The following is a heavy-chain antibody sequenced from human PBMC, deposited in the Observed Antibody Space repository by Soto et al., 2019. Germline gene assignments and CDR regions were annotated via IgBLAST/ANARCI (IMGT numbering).Heavy chain of an antibody. CDR1: GVTFSSYA. CDR2: IWSDGSKK. V-gene: IGHV3-33*01. J-gene: IGHJ5*02. CDR3: ARDEEP. Sequence: QVQLVESGGGVVQPGRSLRLSCAASGVTFSSYAMHWVRPAPGKGLEWVAVIWSDGSKKYYGDSVKGRFTISRDNSKNTLYLQMNSLKVEDTAVYYCARDEEPWGQGTLVIVSS.